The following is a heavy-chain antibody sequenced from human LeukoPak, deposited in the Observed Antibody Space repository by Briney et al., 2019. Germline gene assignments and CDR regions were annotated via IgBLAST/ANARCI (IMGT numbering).Heavy chain of an antibody. CDR1: GFTFSSYS. Sequence: KSGVSLRLSCAASGFTFSSYSMNWVRQAPGKGLEWVSSISSSSSYIYYADSVKGRFTISRDNAKNSVYLQMNSLRAEDTAVYYCARGLSGHYDFWSGSLYYFDYWGQGTLVTVSS. D-gene: IGHD3-3*01. J-gene: IGHJ4*02. CDR2: ISSSSSYI. V-gene: IGHV3-21*01. CDR3: ARGLSGHYDFWSGSLYYFDY.